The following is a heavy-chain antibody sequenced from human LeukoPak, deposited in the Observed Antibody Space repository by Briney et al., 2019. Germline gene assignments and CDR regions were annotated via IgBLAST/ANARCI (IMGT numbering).Heavy chain of an antibody. CDR1: GFTVSSNY. CDR3: ARGKAVFDWDNDAFDI. Sequence: GGSLRLSCAASGFTVSSNYMSWVRQAPGKGLEWVSVIYSGGSTYYADSVKGRFTISRHNSKNTLYLQMNSLRAEDTAVYYCARGKAVFDWDNDAFDIWGQGTMVTVSS. D-gene: IGHD3-9*01. V-gene: IGHV3-53*04. J-gene: IGHJ3*02. CDR2: IYSGGST.